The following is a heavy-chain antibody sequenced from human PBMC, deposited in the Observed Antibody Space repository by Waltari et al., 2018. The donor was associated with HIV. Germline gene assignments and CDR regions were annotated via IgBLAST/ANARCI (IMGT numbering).Heavy chain of an antibody. J-gene: IGHJ4*02. V-gene: IGHV2-5*02. Sequence: QITLKESGPTLVKPTQTLTLTCTFSGFSLSTSGVGVGWIRQPPGKALEWLALIYWDDDKRYSPSLKSRLTITKDTSKNQVVLTMTKMDPVDTATYYCAHRRSGSYKKGLIDYWGQGTLVTVSS. CDR2: IYWDDDK. D-gene: IGHD1-26*01. CDR3: AHRRSGSYKKGLIDY. CDR1: GFSLSTSGVG.